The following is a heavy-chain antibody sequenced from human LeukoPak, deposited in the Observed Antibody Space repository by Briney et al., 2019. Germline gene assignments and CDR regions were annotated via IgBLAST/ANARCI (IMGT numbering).Heavy chain of an antibody. CDR2: IYYSGST. D-gene: IGHD3-22*01. CDR3: ARDSRGGSGYPFQH. CDR1: GGSISSGGYY. Sequence: SQTLSLTCTVSGGSISSGGYYWSWIRQHPGKGLEWIGYIYYSGSTYYNPSLKSRVTISVDTSKNQFSLKLSSVTAADTAVYYCARDSRGGSGYPFQHWGQGTLVTVSS. V-gene: IGHV4-31*03. J-gene: IGHJ1*01.